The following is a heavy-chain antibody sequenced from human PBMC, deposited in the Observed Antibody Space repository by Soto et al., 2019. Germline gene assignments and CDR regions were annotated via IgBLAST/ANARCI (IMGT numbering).Heavy chain of an antibody. CDR2: IYSGGIT. V-gene: IGHV3-66*01. D-gene: IGHD2-15*01. CDR3: ASGVVPVILAG. J-gene: IGHJ4*02. CDR1: GFTVSSNY. Sequence: EVQLVESGGGLVQPGGSLRLSCAASGFTVSSNYMSWVRQAPGKGLEWVSVIYSGGITYYADSVKGRFTISRDNSKNTLYLQMNSLRAEDTAVYYCASGVVPVILAGWGQGTLVTVSS.